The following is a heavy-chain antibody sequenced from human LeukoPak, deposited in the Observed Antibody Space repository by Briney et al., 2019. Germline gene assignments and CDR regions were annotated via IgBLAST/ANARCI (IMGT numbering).Heavy chain of an antibody. D-gene: IGHD3-9*01. CDR3: ARGRALYYDILTGYSEIDY. J-gene: IGHJ4*02. CDR1: GYTFTSYD. V-gene: IGHV1-8*01. Sequence: ASVTVSCKASGYTFTSYDINWVRQATGQGLEWMGWMNPNSGNTGYAQKFQGRVTMTRNTSISTAYMELSSLRSEDTAVYYCARGRALYYDILTGYSEIDYWGQGTLVTVSS. CDR2: MNPNSGNT.